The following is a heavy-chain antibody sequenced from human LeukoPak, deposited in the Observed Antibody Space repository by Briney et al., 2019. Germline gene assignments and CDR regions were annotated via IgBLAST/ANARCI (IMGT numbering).Heavy chain of an antibody. J-gene: IGHJ6*02. D-gene: IGHD6-13*01. CDR1: GGTFSSYA. V-gene: IGHV1-69*13. CDR2: IIPIFGTA. Sequence: SVKVSCKASGGTFSSYAISWVRQAPGQGLEWMGGIIPIFGTANYAQKIQGRVTITADESTSTAYMELSSLRSEDTAVYYCARDRSIAAAGTGYYYGMDVWGQGTTVTVSS. CDR3: ARDRSIAAAGTGYYYGMDV.